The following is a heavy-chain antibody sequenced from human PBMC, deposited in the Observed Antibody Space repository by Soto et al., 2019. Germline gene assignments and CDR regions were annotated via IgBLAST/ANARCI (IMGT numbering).Heavy chain of an antibody. CDR1: GFNCSDYG. J-gene: IGHJ5*02. CDR3: ARVITTTASYTFDP. Sequence: GGSLRLSCAASGFNCSDYGMHWVRQAPGKGLIWVSRINSDGSISNYADSVKGRFTISRDNAKNTLFLQMDNVRDDDMAVYYCARVITTTASYTFDPWGQGTQVTVSS. CDR2: INSDGSIS. D-gene: IGHD2-2*02. V-gene: IGHV3-74*01.